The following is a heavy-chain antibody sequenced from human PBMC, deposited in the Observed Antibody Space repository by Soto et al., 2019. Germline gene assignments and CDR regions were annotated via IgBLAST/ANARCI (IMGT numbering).Heavy chain of an antibody. CDR1: GYTFTSYG. CDR3: ATRRPCSGGSCYSADWYCDL. CDR2: ISAYNGNT. Sequence: QVQLVQSGAEVKKPGASVKVSCKASGYTFTSYGISWVRQAPGQGLEWMGWISAYNGNTNYAQKLQGRVTMTTDTSTSTAYMELRSLRSDDTAVYYCATRRPCSGGSCYSADWYCDLWGRGTLVTVSS. D-gene: IGHD2-15*01. J-gene: IGHJ2*01. V-gene: IGHV1-18*01.